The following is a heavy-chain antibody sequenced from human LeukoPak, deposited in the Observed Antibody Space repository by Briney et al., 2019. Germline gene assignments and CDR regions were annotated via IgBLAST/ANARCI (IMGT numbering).Heavy chain of an antibody. Sequence: GGSLRLSCSASGFTFSSYAMHWVRQAPGKGLQFVSAISSNGGNTYYADSVKGRFTISRDNSKNTLYLQMSSLTAGDTAVYYCVRDSSSWYYFDYWGQGTLVTVSS. CDR1: GFTFSSYA. D-gene: IGHD6-13*01. V-gene: IGHV3-64D*06. CDR2: ISSNGGNT. CDR3: VRDSSSWYYFDY. J-gene: IGHJ4*02.